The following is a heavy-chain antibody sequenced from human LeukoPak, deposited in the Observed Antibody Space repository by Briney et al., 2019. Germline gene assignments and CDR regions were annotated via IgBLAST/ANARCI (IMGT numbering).Heavy chain of an antibody. J-gene: IGHJ2*01. V-gene: IGHV4-39*01. D-gene: IGHD2-21*02. CDR3: ARTLAYCAGDCYPWYFDL. CDR2: IYYSGST. Sequence: SETLSLTCTVSGVSISSSSYYWGWIRQPPGKGLEWIGSIYYSGSTYYNPSLKSRVTISVDTSKNQFSLKLSSVTAADTAVYYCARTLAYCAGDCYPWYFDLWGRGTLVTVSS. CDR1: GVSISSSSYY.